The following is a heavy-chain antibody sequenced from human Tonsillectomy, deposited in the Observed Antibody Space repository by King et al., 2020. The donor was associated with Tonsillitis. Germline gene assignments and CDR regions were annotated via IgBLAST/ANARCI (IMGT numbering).Heavy chain of an antibody. CDR1: GFTFSNYA. D-gene: IGHD1-1*01. CDR3: ARDLMSGDWNDPLGYFDY. Sequence: VQLVESGGGVVQPGRSLRLSCAASGFTFSNYAMHWVRQAPGKGLEWVAIISYDGSEKYYADSVKGRFTTSRDNSKNKMYVQMNSLRAEDTAVYYCARDLMSGDWNDPLGYFDYWGQGTLVTVSS. V-gene: IGHV3-30*04. J-gene: IGHJ4*02. CDR2: ISYDGSEK.